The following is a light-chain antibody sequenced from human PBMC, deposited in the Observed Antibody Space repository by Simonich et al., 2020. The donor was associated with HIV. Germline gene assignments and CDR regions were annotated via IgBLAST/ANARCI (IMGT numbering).Light chain of an antibody. J-gene: IGLJ1*01. V-gene: IGLV2-14*02. CDR3: SSYAGSNNYV. Sequence: QSALTQPASVSGSPGQSITISCTGTRSDVGSYNLVSWYQQHPGKAPKLMIYEDIKRPSGVSNRFSGSKSGNTASLTVSGLQAEDEADYYCSSYAGSNNYVFGTGTKVTVL. CDR2: EDI. CDR1: RSDVGSYNL.